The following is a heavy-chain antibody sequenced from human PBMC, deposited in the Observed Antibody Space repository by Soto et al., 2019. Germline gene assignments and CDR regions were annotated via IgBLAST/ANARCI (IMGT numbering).Heavy chain of an antibody. CDR3: ARDPYDSSGYSLDV. CDR1: GGSISSYY. V-gene: IGHV4-59*01. CDR2: IYYSGST. Sequence: SETLSLTCTVSGGSISSYYWSWIRQPPGKGLEWIGYIYYSGSTNYNPSLKSRVTISVDTSKNQFSLKLSSVTAADTAVYYCARDPYDSSGYSLDVWGQGTTVTVSS. D-gene: IGHD3-22*01. J-gene: IGHJ6*02.